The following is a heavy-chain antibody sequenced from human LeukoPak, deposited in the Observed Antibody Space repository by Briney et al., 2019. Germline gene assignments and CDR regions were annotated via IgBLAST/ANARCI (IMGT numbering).Heavy chain of an antibody. V-gene: IGHV3-7*01. CDR1: GFTFSDVW. J-gene: IGHJ4*02. D-gene: IGHD2-21*02. CDR2: VNPHGSET. Sequence: GGSLRLSCATSGFTFSDVWMTWVRQSPGTGLEWVATVNPHGSETYYVDSMRGRFTISRDNAKNSLYLQMNSLTVEDTAVYYCARAECDIWGQGTLVSVSS. CDR3: ARAECDI.